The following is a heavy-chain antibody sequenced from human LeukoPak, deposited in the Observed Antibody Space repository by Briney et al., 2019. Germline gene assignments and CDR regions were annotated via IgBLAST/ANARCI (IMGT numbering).Heavy chain of an antibody. CDR1: TFTLSDYW. CDR3: TRDNRMGRFDP. V-gene: IGHV3-74*01. Sequence: GGSLRLSCAASTFTLSDYWMHWVRQAPGKGLMWVSRINNDGITTSYADSVKGRFTISRDNAKNTLYLQMNSLRAEDTAVYYCTRDNRMGRFDPWGQGTLVTVSS. CDR2: INNDGITT. D-gene: IGHD1-14*01. J-gene: IGHJ5*02.